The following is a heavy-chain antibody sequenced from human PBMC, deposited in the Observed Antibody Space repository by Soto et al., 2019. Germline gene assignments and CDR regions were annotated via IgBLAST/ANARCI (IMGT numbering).Heavy chain of an antibody. V-gene: IGHV3-23*01. D-gene: IGHD6-19*01. CDR1: RFTFSSYA. J-gene: IGHJ4*02. Sequence: EVQLLESGGGLVQPGGSLRLSCAASRFTFSSYAMSWVRQAPGKGLEWVSAISGSGGSTYYADSVKGRFTISRDNSKNTLYLQMNSLRAEDTAVYYCAKFNGWLLRGYSSGWYLYWGQGTLVTVSS. CDR3: AKFNGWLLRGYSSGWYLY. CDR2: ISGSGGST.